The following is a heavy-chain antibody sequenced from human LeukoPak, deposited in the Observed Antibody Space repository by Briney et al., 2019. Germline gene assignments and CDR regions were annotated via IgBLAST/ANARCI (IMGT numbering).Heavy chain of an antibody. CDR3: ARDGLPGYSGYSYYMDV. J-gene: IGHJ6*03. Sequence: WVRQAPGKGLEWIGYIYYSGSTYYNPSLKSRVTISLDTSKNQFSLKLSSVTAADTAVYYCARDGLPGYSGYSYYMDVWGKGTTVTVSS. D-gene: IGHD5-12*01. V-gene: IGHV4-30-4*01. CDR2: IYYSGST.